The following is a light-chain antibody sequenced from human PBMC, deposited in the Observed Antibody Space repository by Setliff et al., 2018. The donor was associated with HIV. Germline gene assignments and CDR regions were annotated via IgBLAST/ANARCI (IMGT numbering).Light chain of an antibody. V-gene: IGLV2-18*02. CDR3: SSCSSSSTLV. J-gene: IGLJ2*01. CDR2: EVS. CDR1: SSDVGSYNC. Sequence: QSVLAQPPSVSGSPGQSVNISCTGTSSDVGSYNCVSWYQQPPGTAPKLMIYEVSNRPSGVPDRFSGSKSGSTASLTISGLQAEDEADYYCSSCSSSSTLVFGGGTKVTVL.